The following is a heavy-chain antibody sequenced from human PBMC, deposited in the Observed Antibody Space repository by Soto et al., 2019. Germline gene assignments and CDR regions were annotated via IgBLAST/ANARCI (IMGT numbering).Heavy chain of an antibody. J-gene: IGHJ4*02. V-gene: IGHV3-23*01. CDR3: AKGGRHYDFWSGYSDY. Sequence: PGGSLRLSCAASGFTFSNYAMNWVRQAPGKGLECVSVISSSGGSTYYADSVKGRFTISRDNSKNTLYLRMNSLRAEDTAVYYCAKGGRHYDFWSGYSDYWGQGTLVTLSS. CDR2: ISSSGGST. CDR1: GFTFSNYA. D-gene: IGHD3-3*01.